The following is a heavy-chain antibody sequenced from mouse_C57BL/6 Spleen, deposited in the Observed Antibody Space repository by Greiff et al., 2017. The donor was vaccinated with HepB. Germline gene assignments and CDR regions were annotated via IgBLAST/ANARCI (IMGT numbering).Heavy chain of an antibody. CDR3: TSPYGSSSYYAMDY. CDR2: ISSGGDYI. J-gene: IGHJ4*01. Sequence: DVKLVESGEGLVKPGGSLKLSCAASGFTFSSYAMSWVRQTPEKRLEWVAYISSGGDYIYYADTVKGRFTISRDNARNTLYLQMSSLKSEDTAMYYCTSPYGSSSYYAMDYWGQGTSVTVSS. V-gene: IGHV5-9-1*02. CDR1: GFTFSSYA. D-gene: IGHD1-1*01.